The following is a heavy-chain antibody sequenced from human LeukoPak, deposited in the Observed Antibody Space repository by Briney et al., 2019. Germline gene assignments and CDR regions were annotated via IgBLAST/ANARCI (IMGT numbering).Heavy chain of an antibody. CDR1: GGSFSGYY. D-gene: IGHD3-10*01. CDR2: INHSGST. CDR3: ARLSDYGSGAPDY. V-gene: IGHV4-34*01. Sequence: PSETLSLTCAVYGGSFSGYYWSWIRQPPGKGLEWIGEINHSGSTNYNPSLKSRVTISVDTSKNQFSLKLSSVTAADTAVYYCARLSDYGSGAPDYWGQGTLVTVSS. J-gene: IGHJ4*02.